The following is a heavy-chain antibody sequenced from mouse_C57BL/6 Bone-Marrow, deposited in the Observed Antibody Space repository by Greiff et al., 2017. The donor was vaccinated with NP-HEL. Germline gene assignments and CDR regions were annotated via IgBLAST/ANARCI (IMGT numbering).Heavy chain of an antibody. Sequence: VQLQQSGAELVKPGASVKMSCKASGYTFTSYWITWVKQRPGQGLEWIGDIYPGSGSTNYNEKFKSKATLTVDTSSSTAYMQLSSLTSEDSAVYYCARWELYGNYGAMDYWGQGTSVTVSS. CDR1: GYTFTSYW. J-gene: IGHJ4*01. CDR3: ARWELYGNYGAMDY. D-gene: IGHD2-10*02. CDR2: IYPGSGST. V-gene: IGHV1-55*01.